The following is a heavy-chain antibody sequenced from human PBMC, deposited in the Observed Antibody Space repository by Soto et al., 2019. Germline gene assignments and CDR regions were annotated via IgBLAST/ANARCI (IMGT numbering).Heavy chain of an antibody. V-gene: IGHV3-30-3*01. CDR3: ARDGVVYDSSGYPDY. CDR1: GFTFSSYA. CDR2: ISYDGSNK. Sequence: QPGGSLRLSYAASGFTFSSYAMHWVRQSPGKGLEWVAVISYDGSNKYYADSVKGRFTISRDNSKNTLYLQMNSLRAEDTAVYYCARDGVVYDSSGYPDYWGQGTLVTVSS. D-gene: IGHD3-22*01. J-gene: IGHJ4*02.